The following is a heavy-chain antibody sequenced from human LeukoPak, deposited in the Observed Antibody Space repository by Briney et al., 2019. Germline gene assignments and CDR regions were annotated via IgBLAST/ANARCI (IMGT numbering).Heavy chain of an antibody. CDR1: GFTFSSYE. V-gene: IGHV3-48*03. CDR2: ISSSGSTI. CDR3: ARRGAAGTYYFDY. Sequence: PGGSLRLSCAASGFTFSSYEMNWVRQAPGKGLEWVSYISSSGSTIYYADSVKGRFTISRDNSKNTLYLQTTSLRAEDTALYYCARRGAAGTYYFDYWGQGTLVTVSS. D-gene: IGHD6-13*01. J-gene: IGHJ4*02.